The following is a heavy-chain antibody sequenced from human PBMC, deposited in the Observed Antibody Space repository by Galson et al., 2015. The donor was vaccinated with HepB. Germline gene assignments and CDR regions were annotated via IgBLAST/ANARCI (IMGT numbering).Heavy chain of an antibody. V-gene: IGHV3-48*03. CDR1: GFTFSSYE. CDR3: ASPIVVVVAATDDAFDI. J-gene: IGHJ3*02. CDR2: ISSSGSTI. D-gene: IGHD2-15*01. Sequence: SLRLSCAASGFTFSSYEMNWVRQAPGKGLEWVSYISSSGSTIYYADSVKGRFTISRDNAKNSLYLQMNSLRAEDTAVYYCASPIVVVVAATDDAFDIWGQGTMVTVSS.